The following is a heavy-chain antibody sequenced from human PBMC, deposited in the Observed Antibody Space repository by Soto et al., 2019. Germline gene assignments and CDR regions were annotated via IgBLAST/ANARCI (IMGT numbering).Heavy chain of an antibody. CDR3: ERGGPAAGYDL. CDR2: MNPNTGGS. Sequence: ASVKVSCRASGYTFTSNDINWVRQASGQGLEWMGWMNPNTGGSGYAQDFQGRITMTRDTATSTAYMELTSLRSDDTAVYYCERGGPAAGYDLWGQRTLVPVSS. CDR1: GYTFTSND. V-gene: IGHV1-8*01. J-gene: IGHJ4*02. D-gene: IGHD6-13*01.